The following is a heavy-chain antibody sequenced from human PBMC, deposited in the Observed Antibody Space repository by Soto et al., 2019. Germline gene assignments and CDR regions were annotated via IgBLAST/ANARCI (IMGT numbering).Heavy chain of an antibody. D-gene: IGHD2-21*01. CDR3: ARGPVEKSIWGYYGMDV. CDR2: ISSSGSTI. V-gene: IGHV3-48*03. Sequence: PGGSLRLSCAASGFTFSSYEMNWVRQAPGKGLEWVSYISSSGSTIYYADSVKGRFTISRDNAKNSLYLQMNSLRAEDTAVYYCARGPVEKSIWGYYGMDVWGQGTTVTVSS. CDR1: GFTFSSYE. J-gene: IGHJ6*02.